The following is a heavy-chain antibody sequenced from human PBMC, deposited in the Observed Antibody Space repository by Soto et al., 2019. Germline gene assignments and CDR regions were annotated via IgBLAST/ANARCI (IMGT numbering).Heavy chain of an antibody. CDR3: ARDALSRDSI. D-gene: IGHD3-22*01. CDR1: GGSISSGGYY. CDR2: ISYSGST. V-gene: IGHV4-31*03. Sequence: QVQLQESGPGLVKPSQTLSLTCTVSGGSISSGGYYWSWIRQHPGKGLEWIGYISYSGSTYYNPSLXXRVTISVDTSKNQSSLKLSSVTAADTAVYYCARDALSRDSIWGQGTLVTVSS. J-gene: IGHJ4*02.